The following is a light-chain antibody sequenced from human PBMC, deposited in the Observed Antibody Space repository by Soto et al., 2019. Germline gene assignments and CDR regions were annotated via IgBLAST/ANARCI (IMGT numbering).Light chain of an antibody. V-gene: IGLV2-14*01. CDR3: SSYRSSNTPV. Sequence: QSALTQPASVSGSPGQSITISCTGTSSDIGGYNFVSWYQQHPGKAPKLMIHEVSNRPSGVSNRFSGSKSGNTASLTISGLQAEVEADYYCSSYRSSNTPVFGGGTKVTVL. CDR1: SSDIGGYNF. CDR2: EVS. J-gene: IGLJ2*01.